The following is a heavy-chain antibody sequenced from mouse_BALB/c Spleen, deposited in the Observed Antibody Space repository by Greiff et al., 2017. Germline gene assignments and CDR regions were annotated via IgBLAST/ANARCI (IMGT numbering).Heavy chain of an antibody. Sequence: QVQLQQSGPGLVAPSQSLSITCTVSGFSLTSYGVHWVRQPPGKGLEWLGVIWAGGSTNYNSALMSRLSISKDNSKSQVFLKMNSLQTDDTAMYYCARDRRSGNYAMDYWGQGTSVTVSS. D-gene: IGHD1-3*01. J-gene: IGHJ4*01. V-gene: IGHV2-9*02. CDR1: GFSLTSYG. CDR3: ARDRRSGNYAMDY. CDR2: IWAGGST.